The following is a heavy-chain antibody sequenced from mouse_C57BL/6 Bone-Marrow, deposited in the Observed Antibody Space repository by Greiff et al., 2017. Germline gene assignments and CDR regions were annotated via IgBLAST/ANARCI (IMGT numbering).Heavy chain of an antibody. CDR1: GFNIKDDY. J-gene: IGHJ1*03. CDR3: AHGNYFYWYFAV. V-gene: IGHV14-4*01. CDR2: IDPENGDT. Sequence: EVQLQQSGAELVRPGASVKLSCTASGFNIKDDYMHWVKQRPEQGLEWIGWIDPENGDTEYASKFQGKATITVDTSSNTAYLQLSSLTSEDSAVYYCAHGNYFYWYFAVWGTGTTVTVSS. D-gene: IGHD2-1*01.